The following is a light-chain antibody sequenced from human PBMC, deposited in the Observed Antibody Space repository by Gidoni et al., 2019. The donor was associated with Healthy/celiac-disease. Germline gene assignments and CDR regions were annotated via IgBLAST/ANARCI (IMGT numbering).Light chain of an antibody. J-gene: IGKJ4*01. CDR3: QQYNSYPLT. Sequence: DIQMTQSPSTLSASVGDRVTITCRASQSISSWLAWYQQKPGKAPKLLIYKASSLERGVPSRSSGSGSGTELTLTISSLQPDDFATYYCQQYNSYPLTFGGGTRWRSN. V-gene: IGKV1-5*03. CDR1: QSISSW. CDR2: KAS.